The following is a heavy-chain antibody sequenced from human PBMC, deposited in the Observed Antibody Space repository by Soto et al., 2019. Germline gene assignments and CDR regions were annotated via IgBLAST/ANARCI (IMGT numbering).Heavy chain of an antibody. Sequence: EVQLLESGGGLVQPGGSLRRSCAASGFSFSSYAMGWVRQAPGKGLEWVSIISGSGGDAYYADSVKGRFTISRDNSKDTVYLQMKSRRAEDTAVYYCARVRYGDYIDYWGQGTQVAVSS. CDR1: GFSFSSYA. V-gene: IGHV3-23*01. CDR3: ARVRYGDYIDY. J-gene: IGHJ4*02. CDR2: ISGSGGDA. D-gene: IGHD2-21*02.